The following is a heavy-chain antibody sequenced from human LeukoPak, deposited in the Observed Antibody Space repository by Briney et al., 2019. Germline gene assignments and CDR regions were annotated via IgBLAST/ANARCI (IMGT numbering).Heavy chain of an antibody. V-gene: IGHV1-69*04. J-gene: IGHJ4*02. Sequence: VASVKVSCKASGGTFSSYAISWVRQAPGQGLEWMGRIIPILGIANYAQKFQGRVTITADKATGTAYMELSSLRCEDTAVYYCARGGYSSGWVDFGGQGTRVTVSS. D-gene: IGHD6-19*01. CDR3: ARGGYSSGWVDF. CDR1: GGTFSSYA. CDR2: IIPILGIA.